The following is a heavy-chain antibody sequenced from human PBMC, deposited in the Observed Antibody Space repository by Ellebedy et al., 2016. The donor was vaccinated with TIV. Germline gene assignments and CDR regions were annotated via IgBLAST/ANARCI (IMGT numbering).Heavy chain of an antibody. CDR2: IYYSGST. V-gene: IGHV4-59*08. D-gene: IGHD6-19*01. CDR3: ARTKQWLVPFDY. CDR1: GGSISSYY. J-gene: IGHJ4*02. Sequence: MPSETLSLTCTVSGGSISSYYWSWIRQPPGKGLEWIGYIYYSGSTNYNPSLKSRVTISVDPSKNQFSLKLSSVTAADTAVYYCARTKQWLVPFDYWGQGTLVTVSS.